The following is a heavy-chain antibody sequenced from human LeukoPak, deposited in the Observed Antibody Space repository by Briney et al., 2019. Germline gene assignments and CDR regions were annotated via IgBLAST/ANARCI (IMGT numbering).Heavy chain of an antibody. Sequence: GESLKISCKASGYSFTTHWIGWVRQMPGKGLEWMGVINPADSNIEYSPSFQGQVTISVDKSISTVHLQWSSLKASDTAMYYCARLTGTSDYAPFDYWGQGTLVTVSS. V-gene: IGHV5-51*01. CDR3: ARLTGTSDYAPFDY. CDR2: INPADSNI. J-gene: IGHJ4*02. D-gene: IGHD4-17*01. CDR1: GYSFTTHW.